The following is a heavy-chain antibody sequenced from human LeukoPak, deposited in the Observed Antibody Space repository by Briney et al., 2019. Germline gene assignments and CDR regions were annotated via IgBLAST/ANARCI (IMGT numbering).Heavy chain of an antibody. CDR2: ISGSGGST. D-gene: IGHD4-17*01. CDR1: GFAFSSYA. J-gene: IGHJ4*02. V-gene: IGHV3-23*01. Sequence: GGSLRLSCAASGFAFSSYAMSWVRQAPGKGLEWVSAISGSGGSTYYADSVKGRFTISRDNSKNTLYLQMNSLRAEDTAVYYCAKGYGDYVGQKFDYWGQGTLVTVSS. CDR3: AKGYGDYVGQKFDY.